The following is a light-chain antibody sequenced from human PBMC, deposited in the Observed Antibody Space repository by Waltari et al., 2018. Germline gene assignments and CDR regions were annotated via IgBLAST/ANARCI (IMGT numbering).Light chain of an antibody. V-gene: IGLV1-47*01. CDR2: KTN. CDR1: SSNIGGNF. Sequence: SVLTQPPSASGTPGQTVTIPCSGSSSNIGGNFVYWYQQLPGMAPQLHTYKTNQRPAGVPDRFAGSKSGTSASLAISGLRSDDEAEYYCAAWDDNLTGPLFGGGTKVTVL. J-gene: IGLJ3*02. CDR3: AAWDDNLTGPL.